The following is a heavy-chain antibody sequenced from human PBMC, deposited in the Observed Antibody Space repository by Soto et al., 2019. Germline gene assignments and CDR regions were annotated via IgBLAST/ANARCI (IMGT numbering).Heavy chain of an antibody. CDR2: IVPSLDTT. V-gene: IGHV1-69*11. CDR1: GGTFSSSG. J-gene: IGHJ6*02. Sequence: QVHLVQSGTEVKKAGSSVKVSCKASGGTFSSSGFRWVRQAPGQGLEWMGMIVPSLDTTNYAQKFQARVTITADEVTSTAYMELRSLRSEDTAVYYCARWPQPRYTADPYAVDVWGQGTRVIVSS. D-gene: IGHD3-16*02. CDR3: ARWPQPRYTADPYAVDV.